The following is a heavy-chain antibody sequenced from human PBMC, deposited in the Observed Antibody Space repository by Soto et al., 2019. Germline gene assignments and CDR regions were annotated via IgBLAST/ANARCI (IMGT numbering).Heavy chain of an antibody. V-gene: IGHV3-53*01. J-gene: IGHJ4*02. CDR1: GFTVSNHY. Sequence: EVQLVESGGGLIQPGGSLRLSCAVSGFTVSNHYMSWVRQAPGKGLEGVSVIYSGGYTAYGDSVKGRFTISRDNSKNTQFLKMNRPGADHSSVFFWAGRPGGGGYWGQGTLVTVSS. CDR2: IYSGGYT. D-gene: IGHD3-10*01. CDR3: AGRPGGGGY.